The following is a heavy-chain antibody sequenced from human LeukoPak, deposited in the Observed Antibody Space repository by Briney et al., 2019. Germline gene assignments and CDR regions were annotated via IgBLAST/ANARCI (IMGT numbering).Heavy chain of an antibody. Sequence: SETLSLTCAVSGGSISSYYWSWIRQPPGKGLGWIGYIYYSGSTNYNPSLKSRVTISVDTSKNQFSLKLSSVTAADTAVYYCARGERGYYDSSGYPIWGQGTLVTVSS. CDR3: ARGERGYYDSSGYPI. V-gene: IGHV4-59*01. D-gene: IGHD3-22*01. J-gene: IGHJ4*02. CDR2: IYYSGST. CDR1: GGSISSYY.